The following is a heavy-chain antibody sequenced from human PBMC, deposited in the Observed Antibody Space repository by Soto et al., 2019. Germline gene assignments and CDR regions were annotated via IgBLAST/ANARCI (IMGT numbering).Heavy chain of an antibody. CDR3: SRDPDEVVGTDYLYSGMDV. D-gene: IGHD1-26*01. J-gene: IGHJ6*02. V-gene: IGHV1-69*06. CDR2: ILPVFGTT. CDR1: GDTSSNYG. Sequence: QVQLVQSGAEVKKPGSSVKVSCKASGDTSSNYGVSWVRQAPGQGLEWMGGILPVFGTTTYARNFQGRITITADKTTSTVYLELTGLRADDTAPYYCSRDPDEVVGTDYLYSGMDVWDQGATVTVSS.